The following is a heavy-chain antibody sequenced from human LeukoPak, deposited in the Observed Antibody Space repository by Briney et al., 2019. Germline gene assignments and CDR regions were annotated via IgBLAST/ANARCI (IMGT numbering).Heavy chain of an antibody. J-gene: IGHJ4*02. CDR3: AHRLSMNGGYDQYYFDY. CDR1: GFSLSTSGVG. D-gene: IGHD5-12*01. Sequence: SGPTLVKPTQTLTLTCTFSGFSLSTSGVGVGWIRQPPGKALEWLALVYWDDDKRYSPSLKSRLTITKDTSKNQVVLTMTNMDPVDTATYYCAHRLSMNGGYDQYYFDYWGQGTLVTVSS. CDR2: VYWDDDK. V-gene: IGHV2-5*02.